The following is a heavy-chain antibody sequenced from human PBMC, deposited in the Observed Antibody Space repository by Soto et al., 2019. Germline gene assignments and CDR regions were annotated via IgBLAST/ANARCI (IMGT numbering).Heavy chain of an antibody. V-gene: IGHV1-8*01. CDR2: LNPRNGQT. Sequence: GASVKVSCKTSGYNFSAYYFNWVRQAAGQGPEWMGWLNPRNGQTGYVQKFRGRVTMTRDTSIATVYLELSRLTSEDTAIYSCARETDTSMVDYWGQGTLVTVSS. D-gene: IGHD5-18*01. CDR3: ARETDTSMVDY. J-gene: IGHJ4*02. CDR1: GYNFSAYY.